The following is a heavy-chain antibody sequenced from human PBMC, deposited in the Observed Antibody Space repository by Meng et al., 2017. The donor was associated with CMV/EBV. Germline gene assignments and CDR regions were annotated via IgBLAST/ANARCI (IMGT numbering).Heavy chain of an antibody. CDR1: GGTFSSYA. J-gene: IGHJ3*02. V-gene: IGHV1-69*13. Sequence: SVKVSCKASGGTFSSYAISWVRQAPGQGLEWMGGITPIFGVAQYAQNFQGRVTITADEYTNTAYMDVSSLRSDDTAVYYCAREGLRGMLLPPGIWGQGTMVTVSS. CDR3: AREGLRGMLLPPGI. CDR2: ITPIFGVA. D-gene: IGHD4-17*01.